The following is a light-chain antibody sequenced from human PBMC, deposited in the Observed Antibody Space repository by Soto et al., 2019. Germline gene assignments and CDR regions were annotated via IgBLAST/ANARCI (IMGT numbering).Light chain of an antibody. V-gene: IGLV4-69*01. CDR3: QTWGTGYVV. J-gene: IGLJ2*01. CDR1: SGHSSYD. Sequence: QSVLTQSPSASASLGASVKLTCTLSSGHSSYDIAWHQQQPDKGPRFLMTVNSGGSHNKGDEIPDRFSGSSSGAERYLTISSLQSEDEADYYCQTWGTGYVVFGGGTKLTVL. CDR2: VNSGGSH.